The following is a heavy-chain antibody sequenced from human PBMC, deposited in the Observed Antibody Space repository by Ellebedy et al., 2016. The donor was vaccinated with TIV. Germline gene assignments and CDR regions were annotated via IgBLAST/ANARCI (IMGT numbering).Heavy chain of an antibody. CDR3: ATLGLNTAMVEDAFDI. J-gene: IGHJ3*02. D-gene: IGHD5-18*01. CDR2: ISAYNGNT. Sequence: ASVKVSCKASGYTFTSYGISWVRQAPGQGLEWMGWISAYNGNTNYAQKLQGRVTMTTDTSTSTAYMELRSLRSDDTAVYYCATLGLNTAMVEDAFDIWGQGTMVTVSS. V-gene: IGHV1-18*01. CDR1: GYTFTSYG.